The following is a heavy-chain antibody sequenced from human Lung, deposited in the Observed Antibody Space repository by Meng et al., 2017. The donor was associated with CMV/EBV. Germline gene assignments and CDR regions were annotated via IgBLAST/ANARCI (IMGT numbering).Heavy chain of an antibody. V-gene: IGHV4-34*01. J-gene: IGHJ4*02. D-gene: IGHD3-16*01. CDR1: GGSFSGYY. Sequence: SETLSLTCAVYGGSFSGYYWSWIRQPPGKGLEWIGEINHSGSTNYNPSLKSRVTISVDTSKNQFSLKLSSVTAADTAVYYCAGEQGAFWRQGTLVTVSS. CDR3: AGEQGAF. CDR2: INHSGST.